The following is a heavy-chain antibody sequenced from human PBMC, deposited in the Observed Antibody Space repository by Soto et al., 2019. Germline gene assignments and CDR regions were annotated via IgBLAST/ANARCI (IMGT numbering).Heavy chain of an antibody. J-gene: IGHJ4*01. CDR3: AREQWSYFDY. CDR1: GYTFTSYG. D-gene: IGHD6-19*01. V-gene: IGHV1-18*01. Sequence: GASVKVSYKASGYTFTSYGISWVRQAPGQGLEWMGWISAYNGNTNSAQKPQGRVTMTTDTSTSTAYMELRSLRSDDTAVYYCAREQWSYFDYWGHGTLVTVSS. CDR2: ISAYNGNT.